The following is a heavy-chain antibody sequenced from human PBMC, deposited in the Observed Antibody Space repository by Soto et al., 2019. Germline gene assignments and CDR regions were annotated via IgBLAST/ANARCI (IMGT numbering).Heavy chain of an antibody. D-gene: IGHD3-10*01. CDR3: ARGVYGSGNYYTGPSAFAI. CDR2: TITVFNTA. V-gene: IGHV1-69*06. Sequence: QVQLEQSGAEVKKPGSSVKVSCKASGGTLSDHGVAWLRQAPGQGLEWMGGTITVFNTAKYAQKFQGRVTVTADKFKNIAYMELSSLRYEDTAFYFCARGVYGSGNYYTGPSAFAIWGQGTMVIVSS. J-gene: IGHJ3*02. CDR1: GGTLSDHG.